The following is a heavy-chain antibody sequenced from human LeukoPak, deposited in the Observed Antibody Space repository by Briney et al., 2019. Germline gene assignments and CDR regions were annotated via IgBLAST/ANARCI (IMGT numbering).Heavy chain of an antibody. CDR1: GYTFTTYP. Sequence: ASVKVSCKASGYTFTTYPINWVRQAPGQGLEWMGWINTNTGNPTHAQGFTGRFVFSLDTSVSTAYLQISSLKAEDTAVYYCHLAESSGWTGGDYWGQGTLVTVSS. CDR3: HLAESSGWTGGDY. CDR2: INTNTGNP. V-gene: IGHV7-4-1*02. D-gene: IGHD6-19*01. J-gene: IGHJ4*02.